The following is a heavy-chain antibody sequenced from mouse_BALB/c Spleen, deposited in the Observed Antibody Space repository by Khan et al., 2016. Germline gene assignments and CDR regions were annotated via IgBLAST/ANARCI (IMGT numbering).Heavy chain of an antibody. Sequence: QIQLVQSGPELKQPGETVKISCKASGYTFTNYGMNWVKQAPGKGLKWMGWINTYTGEPTYADDFTGRFAFSLATSASTAYLQLHNLKNEETATCFCARSQTARATGFAYWGQGTLVTVSA. D-gene: IGHD3-2*01. J-gene: IGHJ3*01. V-gene: IGHV9-3-1*01. CDR3: ARSQTARATGFAY. CDR1: GYTFTNYG. CDR2: INTYTGEP.